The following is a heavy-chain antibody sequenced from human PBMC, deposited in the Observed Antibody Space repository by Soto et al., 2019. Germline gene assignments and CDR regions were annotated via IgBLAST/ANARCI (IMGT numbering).Heavy chain of an antibody. D-gene: IGHD2-8*01. CDR3: AKISGVRGYCTDGVCFTDY. J-gene: IGHJ4*02. CDR2: ISNSGGST. Sequence: GGSLRLSCAASGFTFSSYAMNWVRQAPGEGLEWVSAISNSGGSTDYACSVKGRFTISRDNSKNTLYLHMNSLRAEDTALFYCAKISGVRGYCTDGVCFTDYWGQGTLVTVSS. V-gene: IGHV3-23*01. CDR1: GFTFSSYA.